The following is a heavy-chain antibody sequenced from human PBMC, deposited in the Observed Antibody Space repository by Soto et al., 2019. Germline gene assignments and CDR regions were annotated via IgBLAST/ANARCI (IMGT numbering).Heavy chain of an antibody. J-gene: IGHJ4*02. V-gene: IGHV4-4*07. CDR1: GGPISSYF. CDR2: LHNTGST. CDR3: ARTTAVPNTLRSRYFFDY. Sequence: SETLSLTCTVSGGPISSYFWSWIRQPAGKGLEWIGRLHNTGSTNYNPSLKSRVSMSVDTSKNQFSLKLSSVTTADTALYYCARTTAVPNTLRSRYFFDYWGQGTLVTVSS. D-gene: IGHD4-17*01.